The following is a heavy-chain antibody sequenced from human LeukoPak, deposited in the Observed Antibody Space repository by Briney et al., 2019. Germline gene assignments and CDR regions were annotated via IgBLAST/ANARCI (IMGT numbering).Heavy chain of an antibody. CDR2: IYYSGST. V-gene: IGHV4-59*01. Sequence: SETLSLTCTVSGASISSDYWSWVRQPPGKGLEWIGYIYYSGSTNYNPSLKSRVTISLDTPKNQFSLKLSSVTTADTAVYYCARGFYYYGSGSYYYYYMDVWGKGTTVTISS. D-gene: IGHD3-10*01. CDR3: ARGFYYYGSGSYYYYYMDV. CDR1: GASISSDY. J-gene: IGHJ6*03.